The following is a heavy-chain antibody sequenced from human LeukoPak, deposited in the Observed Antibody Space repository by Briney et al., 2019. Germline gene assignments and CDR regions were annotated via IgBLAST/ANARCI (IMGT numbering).Heavy chain of an antibody. CDR1: GYXLTALS. D-gene: IGHD2-2*01. Sequence: ASVKVSCKFSGYXLTALSMHWVRQAPGKGLEWMGGFDHEEGETIYAQKFQGRVTMTEDTSKDTAYMELSSLRSEDTAVYYCAIDPVQVVPVDMEDYWGQGTLVTVSS. CDR3: AIDPVQVVPVDMEDY. J-gene: IGHJ4*02. CDR2: FDHEEGET. V-gene: IGHV1-24*01.